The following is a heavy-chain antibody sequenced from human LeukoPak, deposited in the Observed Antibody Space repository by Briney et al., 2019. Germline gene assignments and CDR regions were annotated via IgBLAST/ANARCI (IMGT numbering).Heavy chain of an antibody. CDR1: GFTFNSYA. Sequence: GGSLRLSCAASGFTFNSYAMHWVRQAPGKGLEWVAVISSDGSNNYYADSVKGRFTISSDNSKNTLYLQVNSLRAEDTAVYYCARDRYSSGWYGDFDCWGQGTLVTVSS. CDR3: ARDRYSSGWYGDFDC. V-gene: IGHV3-30-3*01. J-gene: IGHJ4*02. D-gene: IGHD6-19*01. CDR2: ISSDGSNN.